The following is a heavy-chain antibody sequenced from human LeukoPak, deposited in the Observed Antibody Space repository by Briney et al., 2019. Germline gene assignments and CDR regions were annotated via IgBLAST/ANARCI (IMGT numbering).Heavy chain of an antibody. J-gene: IGHJ6*02. V-gene: IGHV3-53*01. Sequence: GGSLRLSCAASGFTVSSNYMSWVRQAPGKGLEWVSLIYSGGSTYYADSVKGRFTISRDNSKNTLYLQMNNLRAEDTAVYYCARDLLELPKFYYYGMNIWGQGTTVTVSS. D-gene: IGHD1-26*01. CDR1: GFTVSSNY. CDR3: ARDLLELPKFYYYGMNI. CDR2: IYSGGST.